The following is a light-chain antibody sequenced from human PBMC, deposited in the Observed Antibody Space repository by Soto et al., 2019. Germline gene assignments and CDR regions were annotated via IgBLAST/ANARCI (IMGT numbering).Light chain of an antibody. V-gene: IGLV2-23*01. CDR1: SSDVGSYNL. CDR3: CSYAGSSTVV. Sequence: QSVLTQPASVSGSPGQSITISCTGPSSDVGSYNLVSWYQQHPGKAPKLMIYEGSKRPSGVSNRFSGSKSGNTASLTISGLQAEDEADYYCCSYAGSSTVVFGGGTQLTVL. J-gene: IGLJ2*01. CDR2: EGS.